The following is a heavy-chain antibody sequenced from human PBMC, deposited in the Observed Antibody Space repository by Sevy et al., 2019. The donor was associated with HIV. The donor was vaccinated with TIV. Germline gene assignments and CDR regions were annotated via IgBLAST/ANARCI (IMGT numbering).Heavy chain of an antibody. CDR2: ISYDGRNNK. CDR3: ARDRGEILSSAFDY. J-gene: IGHJ4*02. V-gene: IGHV3-30*03. D-gene: IGHD3-16*01. Sequence: GGSLRLSCAASGFSFSDYRMHWVRQAPGKGLEWVAVISYDGRNNKYNADSVKGRFTISRDNSKNTLYLQMNILRAEDTAIYYCARDRGEILSSAFDYWGQGTLVTVSS. CDR1: GFSFSDYR.